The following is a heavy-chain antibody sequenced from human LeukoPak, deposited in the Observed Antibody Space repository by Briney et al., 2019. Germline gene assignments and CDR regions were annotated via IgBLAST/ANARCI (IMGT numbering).Heavy chain of an antibody. CDR1: GFTFSSFA. D-gene: IGHD6-19*01. CDR2: ISTGGSST. V-gene: IGHV3-23*01. CDR3: AKIARYSSGWQNPFDY. J-gene: IGHJ4*02. Sequence: GGPLRLSCAASGFTFSSFAMNWVRQAPGKGLEWVSTISTGGSSTYYADSVKGRFTISRDNSKNTLFLQMNSLRAEDTAVYYCAKIARYSSGWQNPFDYWGQGTLVTVSS.